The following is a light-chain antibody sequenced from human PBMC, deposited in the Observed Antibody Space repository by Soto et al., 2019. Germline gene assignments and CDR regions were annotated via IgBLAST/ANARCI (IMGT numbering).Light chain of an antibody. V-gene: IGKV3-15*01. CDR3: QQCRNWPLT. Sequence: EIVMTQSQATLSVSPGEGATLSCKASQNVYNNLAWYQQRPGQPPRLLIYDASTRATGISARFSGSGYGTEFTLTISSLQSEDFAVYFCQQCRNWPLTFGGGTKV. CDR2: DAS. CDR1: QNVYNN. J-gene: IGKJ4*01.